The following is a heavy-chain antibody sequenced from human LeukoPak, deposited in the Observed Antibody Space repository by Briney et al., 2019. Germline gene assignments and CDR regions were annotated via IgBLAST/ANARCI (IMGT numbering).Heavy chain of an antibody. CDR3: AKDMRYYGSGSEDAFDM. J-gene: IGHJ3*02. D-gene: IGHD3-10*01. CDR1: GFTFDEYA. Sequence: PGRSLRLSCAASGFTFDEYAMHWVRQAPGKGLEWVSGIRWNSGSIGYADSVKGRFTISRDNAKNSLYLQMNSLRAEDTALYYCAKDMRYYGSGSEDAFDMWGQGTLVTVSS. V-gene: IGHV3-9*01. CDR2: IRWNSGSI.